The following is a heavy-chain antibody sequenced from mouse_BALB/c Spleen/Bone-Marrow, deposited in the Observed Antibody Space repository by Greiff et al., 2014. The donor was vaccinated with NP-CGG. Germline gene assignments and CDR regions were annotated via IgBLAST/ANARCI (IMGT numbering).Heavy chain of an antibody. CDR2: IDPSDSET. J-gene: IGHJ3*01. D-gene: IGHD1-1*01. Sequence: VQLQQSGPQLVRPGASVKISCKASGYSFTSYWMHWVKQRPGKGLEWIGMIDPSDSETRLNQKFKDKATLTVDKSSSTAYMQLSSPTSEDSAVYYCAREGDYYGSSAYWGQGTLVTVSA. CDR3: AREGDYYGSSAY. V-gene: IGHV1S127*01. CDR1: GYSFTSYW.